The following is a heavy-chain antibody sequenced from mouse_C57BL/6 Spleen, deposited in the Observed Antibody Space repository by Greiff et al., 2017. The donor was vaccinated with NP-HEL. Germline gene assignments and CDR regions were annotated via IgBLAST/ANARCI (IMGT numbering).Heavy chain of an antibody. CDR3: ARHGDPLYYGSSDWYFDV. Sequence: EVKLMESGGGLVQPGGSLKLSCAASGFTFSDYYMYWVRQTPEKRLEWVAYISNGGGSTYYPDTVKGRFTISRDNAKNTLYLQMSRLKSEDTAMYYCARHGDPLYYGSSDWYFDVWGTGTTVTVSS. CDR2: ISNGGGST. V-gene: IGHV5-12*01. CDR1: GFTFSDYY. J-gene: IGHJ1*03. D-gene: IGHD1-1*01.